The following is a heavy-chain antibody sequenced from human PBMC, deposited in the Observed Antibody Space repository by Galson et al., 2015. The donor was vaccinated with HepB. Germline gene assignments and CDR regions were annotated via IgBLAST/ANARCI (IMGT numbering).Heavy chain of an antibody. CDR2: ISSSSNTI. D-gene: IGHD6-19*01. CDR1: GFSFSRYS. J-gene: IGHJ4*02. V-gene: IGHV3-48*01. CDR3: ARDKIAVRFDY. Sequence: SLRLSCAASGFSFSRYSMNWVRQAPGKGLEWVSYISSSSNTIYYADSVKGRFTISRDNAKNSLYLQMNSLRADDTAVYCCARDKIAVRFDYWGQGILVTVSS.